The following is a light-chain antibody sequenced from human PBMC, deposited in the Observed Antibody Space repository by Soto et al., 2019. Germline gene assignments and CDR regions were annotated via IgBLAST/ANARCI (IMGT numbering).Light chain of an antibody. J-gene: IGLJ1*01. V-gene: IGLV2-14*03. CDR1: SSDVGGYNY. Sequence: QSVLTQPASVSGSPGQSITISCTGTSSDVGGYNYVSWYHHHPGKAPKLMIFDVSNRPSGVSNRFSGSKSGNTASLTISGLQPEDEADYYCSSYTTSNTRQIVFGTGTRSPS. CDR3: SSYTTSNTRQIV. CDR2: DVS.